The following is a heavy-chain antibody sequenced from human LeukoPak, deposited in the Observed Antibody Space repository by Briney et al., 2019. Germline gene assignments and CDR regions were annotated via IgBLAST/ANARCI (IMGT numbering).Heavy chain of an antibody. D-gene: IGHD3-22*01. Sequence: PGGSLRLSCSASGLTFSTYWMSWVRQAPGKGLEWVANMKRDGSEIYYVDSVKGRFTISRDNAKNSLYLQMNSLRAEDTAVYYCARSPARERLLLGEFDYWGQGTLVTVSS. V-gene: IGHV3-7*01. CDR1: GLTFSTYW. J-gene: IGHJ4*02. CDR2: MKRDGSEI. CDR3: ARSPARERLLLGEFDY.